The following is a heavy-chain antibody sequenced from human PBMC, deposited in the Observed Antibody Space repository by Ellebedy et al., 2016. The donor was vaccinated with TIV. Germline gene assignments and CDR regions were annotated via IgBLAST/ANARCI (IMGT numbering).Heavy chain of an antibody. J-gene: IGHJ5*02. V-gene: IGHV4-38-2*02. D-gene: IGHD3-10*01. CDR1: SYSIDNGGY. CDR2: IYRSGTT. CDR3: VRETYGSGRFYVWLDP. Sequence: SETLSLXCAVSSYSIDNGGYWGWIRQPPGKGLEWIGNIYRSGTTYYSPSLSSRVTISVDTSKNQFSLKLTAMTAADTAVYYCVRETYGSGRFYVWLDPWGQGTPVTVSS.